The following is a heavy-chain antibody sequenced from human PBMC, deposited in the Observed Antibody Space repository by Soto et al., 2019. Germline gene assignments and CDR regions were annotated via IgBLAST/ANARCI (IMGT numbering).Heavy chain of an antibody. CDR3: ARALQYQNWLDP. Sequence: LRLSCAASGFTFSSYAMHWVRQAPGKGLEWVAVISYDGSNKYYADSVKGRFTISRDNSKNTLYLQMNSLRAEDTAVYYCARALQYQNWLDPWGQGTLVTVSS. V-gene: IGHV3-30-3*01. CDR1: GFTFSSYA. D-gene: IGHD4-4*01. J-gene: IGHJ5*02. CDR2: ISYDGSNK.